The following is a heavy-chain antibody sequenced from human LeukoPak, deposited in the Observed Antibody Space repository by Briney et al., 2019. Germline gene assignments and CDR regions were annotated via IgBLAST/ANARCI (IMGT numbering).Heavy chain of an antibody. CDR1: GGSFSGYY. D-gene: IGHD1-26*01. CDR2: INHSGST. V-gene: IGHV4-34*01. J-gene: IGHJ4*02. Sequence: SETLSLTCAVYGGSFSGYYWSWIRQPPGKGLEWIGEINHSGSTNYNPSLKSRVTISVDTSKNQFSLKLRSVTAADMAVYYCARGRVELDFDYWGQGTLVTVSS. CDR3: ARGRVELDFDY.